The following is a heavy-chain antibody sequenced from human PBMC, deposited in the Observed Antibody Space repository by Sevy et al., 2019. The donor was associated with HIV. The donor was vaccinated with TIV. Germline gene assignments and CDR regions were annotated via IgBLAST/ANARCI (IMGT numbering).Heavy chain of an antibody. CDR2: IIPIFGTA. D-gene: IGHD6-19*01. V-gene: IGHV1-69*13. CDR3: ARGAEYSSGWYGY. J-gene: IGHJ4*02. CDR1: GGTFSSYA. Sequence: ASVKVSCKASGGTFSSYAISWVRQAPGQGLEWMGGIIPIFGTANYAQKFQGRVTITADESTSTAYMELSSLGSEDTAVYYCARGAEYSSGWYGYWGQGTLVTVSS.